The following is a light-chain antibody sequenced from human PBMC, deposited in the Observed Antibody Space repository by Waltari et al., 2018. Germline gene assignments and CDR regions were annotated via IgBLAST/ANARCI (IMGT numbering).Light chain of an antibody. V-gene: IGLV2-14*01. Sequence: QSALTQPASVSGSPGQSITISCTGTSSYVGAYNYVSWYQQHPGKAPKLMIYDVVKRPSGDSNRFSGSKSGNTASLTISGLQAQDEADYYCCSYTTSSTWVFGGGTKLTVL. CDR2: DVV. CDR1: SSYVGAYNY. J-gene: IGLJ3*02. CDR3: CSYTTSSTWV.